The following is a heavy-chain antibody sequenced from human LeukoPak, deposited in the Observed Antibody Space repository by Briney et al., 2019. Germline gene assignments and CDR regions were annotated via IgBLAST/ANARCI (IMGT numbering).Heavy chain of an antibody. J-gene: IGHJ4*02. CDR2: IYHSGST. CDR3: ASGPYYYDSSGYYYPFDY. CDR1: GGSISSHY. Sequence: PSETLSLTCTVSGGSISSHYWSWIRQPPGKGLEWIGYIYHSGSTNYNPSLKSRVTISVDTSKNQFSLKLSSVTAADTAVYYCASGPYYYDSSGYYYPFDYWGQGTLVTVSS. V-gene: IGHV4-59*11. D-gene: IGHD3-22*01.